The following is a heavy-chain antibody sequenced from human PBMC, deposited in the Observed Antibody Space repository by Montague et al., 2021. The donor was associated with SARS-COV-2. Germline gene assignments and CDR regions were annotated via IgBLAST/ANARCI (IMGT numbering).Heavy chain of an antibody. D-gene: IGHD3-22*01. V-gene: IGHV4-39*01. J-gene: IGHJ3*02. CDR2: ICYSRST. CDR1: GGSISSSSYY. Sequence: SETLSLTCTVSGGSISSSSYYWGWIRQPPGKGLEWIGSICYSRSTYYNPSLKIRVTISVDTSKNQFSLKLRSVTAADTAVYYCASPTYYYDSSASDAFDIWGRGTMVTVSS. CDR3: ASPTYYYDSSASDAFDI.